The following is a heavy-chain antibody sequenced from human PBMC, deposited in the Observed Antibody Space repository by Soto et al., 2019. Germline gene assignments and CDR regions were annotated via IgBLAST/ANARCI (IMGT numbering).Heavy chain of an antibody. CDR1: GFTFSSSA. J-gene: IGHJ4*02. CDR2: IVVGSGNT. CDR3: AADYDSSGYYPPLGY. V-gene: IGHV1-58*01. Sequence: SVKVSCKASGFTFSSSAVQRVRQARVQRHEWLGWIVVGSGNTNSAQKTKERVTITTDTSTSTDHIELMSLRPEDTAVYYCAADYDSSGYYPPLGYWGQGTLVTVS. D-gene: IGHD3-22*01.